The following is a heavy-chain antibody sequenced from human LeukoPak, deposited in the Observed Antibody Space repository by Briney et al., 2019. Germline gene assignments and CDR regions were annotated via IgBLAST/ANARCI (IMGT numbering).Heavy chain of an antibody. J-gene: IGHJ4*02. V-gene: IGHV3-23*05. D-gene: IGHD6-19*01. Sequence: GGSLRLSCAASGFTFRSYAMSWVRQAPGKGLEWVSGIDNSGGTTFYANSVKGRFTISRDNSKNTLYLQMNSLRAEDTAVYYCARGRGGIAVYYFDYWGQGTLVTVSS. CDR2: IDNSGGTT. CDR3: ARGRGGIAVYYFDY. CDR1: GFTFRSYA.